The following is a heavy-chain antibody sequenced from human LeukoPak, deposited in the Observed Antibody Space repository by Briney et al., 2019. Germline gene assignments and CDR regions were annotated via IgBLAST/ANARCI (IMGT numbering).Heavy chain of an antibody. CDR1: GYTFTGYC. Sequence: ASVTVSCKASGYTFTGYCMHWVRQAPGQGLEWMGIISSSGGTTSYAQKFQGRVTMTRDTSTSTVYMELSSLRSEDTAVYYCARGGWYYFDYWGQGTLVTVSS. CDR2: ISSSGGTT. J-gene: IGHJ4*02. CDR3: ARGGWYYFDY. V-gene: IGHV1-46*01. D-gene: IGHD6-19*01.